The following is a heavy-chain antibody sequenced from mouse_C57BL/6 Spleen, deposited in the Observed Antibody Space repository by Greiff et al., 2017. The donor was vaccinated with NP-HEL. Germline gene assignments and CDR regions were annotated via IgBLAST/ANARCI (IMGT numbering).Heavy chain of an antibody. CDR1: GFTFSDYG. D-gene: IGHD2-5*01. CDR2: ISSGSSTI. CDR3: ARPPTYSTYAMDY. V-gene: IGHV5-17*01. J-gene: IGHJ4*01. Sequence: EVKLMESGGGLVKPGGSLKLSCAASGFTFSDYGMHWVRQAPEKGLEWVAYISSGSSTIYYADTVTGRFTISKDNAKNTLFLQMTSLRSEDTAMYYCARPPTYSTYAMDYWGQGTSVTVSS.